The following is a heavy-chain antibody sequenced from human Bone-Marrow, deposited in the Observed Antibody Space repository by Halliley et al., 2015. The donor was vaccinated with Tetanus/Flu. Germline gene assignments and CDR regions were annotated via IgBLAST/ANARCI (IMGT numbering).Heavy chain of an antibody. CDR1: GTSIMNDY. J-gene: IGHJ4*02. Sequence: GLVKPSETLSLICSVSGTSIMNDYWTWIRQPPGKGMEWIGHVYYTGSTYYNPSLKSRVTISVDPSKNQFSLRVSSVTAADSAVYYCARGEGTYGFNPGNFGYRGQRSVVTFSS. D-gene: IGHD4-17*01. CDR2: VYYTGST. V-gene: IGHV4-59*01. CDR3: ARGEGTYGFNPGNFGY.